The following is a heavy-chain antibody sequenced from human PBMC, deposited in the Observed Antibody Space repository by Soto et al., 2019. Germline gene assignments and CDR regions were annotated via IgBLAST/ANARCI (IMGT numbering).Heavy chain of an antibody. D-gene: IGHD3-16*02. CDR3: ATDRINYDYVWGSYRRILTFDY. CDR1: GYTLTELS. J-gene: IGHJ4*02. CDR2: FDPEDGET. Sequence: ASVKVSCKVSGYTLTELSMHWVRQAPGKGLEWMGGFDPEDGETIYAQKFQGRVTMTEDTSTDTAYMELSSLRSEDTAVYYCATDRINYDYVWGSYRRILTFDYWGQGTLVTVSS. V-gene: IGHV1-24*01.